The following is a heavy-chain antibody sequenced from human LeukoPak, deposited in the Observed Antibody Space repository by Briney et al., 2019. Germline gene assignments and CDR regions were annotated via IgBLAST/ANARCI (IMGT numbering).Heavy chain of an antibody. CDR3: AKRGVVIRVILVGFHKEANYFDS. CDR2: ISDSGGRT. Sequence: GGSLRLSCAVSGITLSNYGMSWVRQAPGKGLEWVAGISDSGGRTNYADSVRGRFTISRDNPKNTLYLQMNSLRAEDTAVYFCAKRGVVIRVILVGFHKEANYFDSWGQGALVTVSS. CDR1: GITLSNYG. D-gene: IGHD3-22*01. J-gene: IGHJ4*02. V-gene: IGHV3-23*01.